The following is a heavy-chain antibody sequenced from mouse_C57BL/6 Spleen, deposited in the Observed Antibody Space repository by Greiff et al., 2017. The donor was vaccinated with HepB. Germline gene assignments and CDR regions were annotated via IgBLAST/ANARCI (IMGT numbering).Heavy chain of an antibody. D-gene: IGHD2-3*01. CDR2: ISSGGSYT. CDR1: GFTFSSYG. CDR3: AREGDGYYDY. Sequence: EVMLVESGGDLVKPGGSLKLSCAASGFTFSSYGMSWVHQTPDKRLEWVATISSGGSYTYYPDSVKGRFTISRDNAKNTLYLQMSSLKSEDTAMYYCAREGDGYYDYWGQGTTLTVSS. J-gene: IGHJ2*01. V-gene: IGHV5-6*01.